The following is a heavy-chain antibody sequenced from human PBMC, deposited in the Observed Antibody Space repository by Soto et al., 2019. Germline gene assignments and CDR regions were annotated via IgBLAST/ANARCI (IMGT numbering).Heavy chain of an antibody. CDR3: ARVGFWSGYWALDY. J-gene: IGHJ4*02. CDR2: ISGSGGAT. D-gene: IGHD3-3*01. V-gene: IGHV3-48*02. Sequence: GGSLRLSCAASGFTFDNYAMNWVRQAPGKGLEWVAHISGSGGATKYADSVKGRFTISRDNAKNSLYLQMNSLRDEDTAVYYCARVGFWSGYWALDYWGQGTLVTVYS. CDR1: GFTFDNYA.